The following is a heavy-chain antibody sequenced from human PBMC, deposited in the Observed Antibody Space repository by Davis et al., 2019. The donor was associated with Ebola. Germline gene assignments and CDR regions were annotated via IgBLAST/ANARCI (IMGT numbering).Heavy chain of an antibody. J-gene: IGHJ4*02. CDR3: ARAIDYSGWYVFDY. CDR2: IDSDDDK. V-gene: IGHV2-70*01. Sequence: SGPTLVKPTQTLTLTCTFSGFSLSATGMCVSWIRQPPGKALEWLALIDSDDDKYYSTSLKTRLTISKDTSKKQVVLTMTNMDPVDTATYYCARAIDYSGWYVFDYWGQGTLVTVSS. CDR1: GFSLSATGMC. D-gene: IGHD6-19*01.